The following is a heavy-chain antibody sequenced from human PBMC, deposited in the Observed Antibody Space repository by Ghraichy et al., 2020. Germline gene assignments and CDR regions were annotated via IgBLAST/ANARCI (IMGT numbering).Heavy chain of an antibody. CDR2: IYWNDDK. CDR3: AHRGYYDSSGYFDY. Sequence: SGPTLVKPTQTLTLTCTFSGFSLSTSGVGVGWIRQPPGKALEWLALIYWNDDKRYSPSLKSRLTITKDNSKNQVVLTMTNMDPVDTATYYCAHRGYYDSSGYFDYWGQGTLVTVSS. J-gene: IGHJ4*02. D-gene: IGHD3-22*01. V-gene: IGHV2-5*01. CDR1: GFSLSTSGVG.